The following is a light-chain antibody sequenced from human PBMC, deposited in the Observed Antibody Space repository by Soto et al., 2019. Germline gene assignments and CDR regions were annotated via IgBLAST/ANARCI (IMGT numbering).Light chain of an antibody. V-gene: IGKV1-39*01. CDR1: QSVSSY. Sequence: DILLTQSPASLSASQGERATISCRASQSVSSYLSWYQQKPGQAPKLLIYAASSVPTGVPARFSGSGSGTDFTLTISSLQPEDFATYYCQQSNSSPNTFGQGTKLEIK. J-gene: IGKJ2*01. CDR2: AAS. CDR3: QQSNSSPNT.